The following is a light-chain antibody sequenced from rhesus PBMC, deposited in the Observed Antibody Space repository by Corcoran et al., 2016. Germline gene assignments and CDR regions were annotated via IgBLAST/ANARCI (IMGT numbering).Light chain of an antibody. V-gene: IGKV1-22*01. CDR2: KTS. CDR3: LQYNSSPWT. Sequence: DIQMTQSPSLLSASVGDKVTITGRASQDISSWLAWYQQKPGKAPKLLIYKTSNLQSGAPSRFSGSGSGTDFTLTISSLQPEDFATFYCLQYNSSPWTFGQGTKVEIK. CDR1: QDISSW. J-gene: IGKJ1*01.